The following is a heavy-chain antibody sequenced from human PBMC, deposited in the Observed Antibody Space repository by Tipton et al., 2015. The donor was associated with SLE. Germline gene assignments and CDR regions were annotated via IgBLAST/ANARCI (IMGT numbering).Heavy chain of an antibody. CDR3: ARERVCSSTSCYHNWFDP. V-gene: IGHV4-61*01. Sequence: TLSLTCTVSGGSISSSSYYWSWIRQPPGKGLEWIGCIYNSGITNYNPSLKSRVTISVDTSKNQFSLKVSSVTAADTAVYYCARERVCSSTSCYHNWFDPWGQGTLVTVSS. CDR2: IYNSGIT. CDR1: GGSISSSSYY. D-gene: IGHD2-2*01. J-gene: IGHJ5*02.